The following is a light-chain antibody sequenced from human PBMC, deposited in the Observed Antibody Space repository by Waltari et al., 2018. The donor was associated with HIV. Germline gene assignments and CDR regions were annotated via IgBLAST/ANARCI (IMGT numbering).Light chain of an antibody. J-gene: IGLJ1*01. Sequence: SSELTQDPAVSVALGQTVRITCQGTSLRNYYESWYQQKPGQAPLLVVYGNDKRPSGIPDQFSGSSSGNTASLTITGAQAEDEADYYCNSRDNNGHHLVFAPGTTVTVL. CDR3: NSRDNNGHHLV. CDR2: GND. CDR1: SLRNYY. V-gene: IGLV3-19*01.